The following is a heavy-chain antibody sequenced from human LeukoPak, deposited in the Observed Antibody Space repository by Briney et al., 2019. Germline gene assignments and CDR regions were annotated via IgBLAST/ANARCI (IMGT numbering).Heavy chain of an antibody. Sequence: ASVKVSCKASGYTFTGYYMHWVRQAPGQGPECMGWINPNSGGTNYAPKFQGRVTMSRDTSISTAYMELSRLRSDDTAVYYCARVSTGGYSSSAYWGQGTLVTVSS. CDR1: GYTFTGYY. CDR2: INPNSGGT. D-gene: IGHD6-6*01. CDR3: ARVSTGGYSSSAY. J-gene: IGHJ4*02. V-gene: IGHV1-2*02.